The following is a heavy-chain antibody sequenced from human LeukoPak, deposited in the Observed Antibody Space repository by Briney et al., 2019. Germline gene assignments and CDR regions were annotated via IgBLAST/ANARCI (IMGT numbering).Heavy chain of an antibody. CDR3: AREHSHSNWFFDL. V-gene: IGHV3-30*03. CDR2: VAKDGGHK. Sequence: GGSLRLSCVASGFTFSAYGIQWVRQAPGKGLEWVAVVAKDGGHKVYSESVKGRFSISRDNSKNTAFLQMDSLRAEDAAVYFCAREHSHSNWFFDLWGPGTPVTVSS. J-gene: IGHJ2*01. D-gene: IGHD4-11*01. CDR1: GFTFSAYG.